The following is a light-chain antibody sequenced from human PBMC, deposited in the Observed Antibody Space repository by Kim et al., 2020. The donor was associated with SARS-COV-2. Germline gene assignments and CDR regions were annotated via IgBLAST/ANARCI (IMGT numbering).Light chain of an antibody. V-gene: IGLV2-23*02. CDR1: SSDVGSYNL. CDR3: CSYAGSSIVV. Sequence: GHSLTIACTGTSSDVGSYNLVSWYQQHPGKAPKLMIYEVSKRPSGVSNRFSGSKSGNTASLTISGLQAEDEADYYCCSYAGSSIVVFGGGTKLTVL. CDR2: EVS. J-gene: IGLJ2*01.